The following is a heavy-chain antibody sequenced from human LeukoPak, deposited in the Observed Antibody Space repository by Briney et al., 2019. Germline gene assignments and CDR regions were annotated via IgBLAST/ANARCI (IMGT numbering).Heavy chain of an antibody. J-gene: IGHJ5*02. CDR3: ARGYYDSSGYSDWFAP. D-gene: IGHD3-22*01. CDR1: GGTFSSYA. CDR2: IIPIFGTA. V-gene: IGHV1-69*05. Sequence: GASVTVSCKASGGTFSSYAISWVRQAPGQGLEWMGGIIPIFGTANYAQKFQGRVTITTDESTSTAYMELSSLRSEDTAVYYCARGYYDSSGYSDWFAPWGQGTLVTVSS.